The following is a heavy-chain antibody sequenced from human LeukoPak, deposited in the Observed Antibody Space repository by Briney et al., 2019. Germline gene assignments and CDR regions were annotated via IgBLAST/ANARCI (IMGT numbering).Heavy chain of an antibody. Sequence: ASVKVSCKASGGTFSSYTISWVRQAPGQGLEWMGRIIPILGIANYAQKFQGRVTITADKSTRTAYMELSSLRSEDTAVYYCAREVSSGWYGDYWGQGTLVTVSS. J-gene: IGHJ4*02. D-gene: IGHD6-19*01. CDR3: AREVSSGWYGDY. CDR1: GGTFSSYT. V-gene: IGHV1-69*04. CDR2: IIPILGIA.